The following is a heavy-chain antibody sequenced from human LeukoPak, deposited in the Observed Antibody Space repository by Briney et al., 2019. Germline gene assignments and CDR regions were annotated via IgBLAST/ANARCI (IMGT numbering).Heavy chain of an antibody. CDR3: ARVFDTMVRGVKRFDP. Sequence: PSETLSLTCALSGGSFSGYYWSWIRQPPGKGLEWIGEINHSGSTNYNPSLKSRVTISVDTSKNQFSLKLSSVTAADTAVYYYARVFDTMVRGVKRFDPWGQGTLVTVS. D-gene: IGHD3-10*01. V-gene: IGHV4-34*01. J-gene: IGHJ5*02. CDR1: GGSFSGYY. CDR2: INHSGST.